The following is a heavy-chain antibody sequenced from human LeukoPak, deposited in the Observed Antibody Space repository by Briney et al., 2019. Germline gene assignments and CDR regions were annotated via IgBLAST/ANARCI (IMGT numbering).Heavy chain of an antibody. Sequence: GGSLRLSCVASGFTFSSYGMHWVRLAPGKGLEWVANIKEDGTETYYVDSVKGRFTISRDNAKNSLYLQMNSLRVEDTAVYYCAKEGRSLQTYWGQGTLVTVSS. CDR3: AKEGRSLQTY. V-gene: IGHV3-7*03. CDR2: IKEDGTET. CDR1: GFTFSSYG. D-gene: IGHD5-24*01. J-gene: IGHJ4*02.